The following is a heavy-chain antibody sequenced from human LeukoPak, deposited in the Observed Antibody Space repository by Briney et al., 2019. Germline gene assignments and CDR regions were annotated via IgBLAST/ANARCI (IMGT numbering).Heavy chain of an antibody. J-gene: IGHJ4*02. Sequence: GGSLRLSCAASGFTFSDYYMDWIRQAPGKGLEWVSYISTSGSDIYYADSVKGRFTISRDNAKNSLYLQMNSLRAEDTALYYCARSGDYGESFDSWGQGTLVTVSS. CDR3: ARSGDYGESFDS. CDR1: GFTFSDYY. CDR2: ISTSGSDI. V-gene: IGHV3-11*01. D-gene: IGHD4-17*01.